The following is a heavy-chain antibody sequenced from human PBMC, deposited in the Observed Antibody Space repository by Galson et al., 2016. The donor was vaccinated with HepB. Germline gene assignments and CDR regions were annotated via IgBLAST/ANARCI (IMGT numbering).Heavy chain of an antibody. D-gene: IGHD2-21*01. V-gene: IGHV4-39*01. CDR3: ARQSIPLLVFDP. CDR1: GGSIGSGNYY. J-gene: IGHJ5*02. CDR2: IYYTGST. Sequence: SETLSLTCTVSGGSIGSGNYYWGWIRQPPGKGLEWVANIYYTGSTYYNPSLKSRVTISVDTSKNLFSLKLTSVTAADTAVYYCARQSIPLLVFDPWGQGTLVTVSS.